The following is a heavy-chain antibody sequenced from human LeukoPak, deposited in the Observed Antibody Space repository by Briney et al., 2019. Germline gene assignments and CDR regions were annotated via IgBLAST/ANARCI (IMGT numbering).Heavy chain of an antibody. CDR2: ITGNGGST. V-gene: IGHV3-23*01. CDR1: GFTFINYA. D-gene: IGHD6-13*01. Sequence: GGSLRLSCAASGFTFINYAMSWVRQAPGKGLEWLSAITGNGGSTYYTDSVKGRFTISRDNSKNTLYLQMNSLRAEDTAVYYCAKGYSSSWYFNYFDYWGQGTLVTVSS. CDR3: AKGYSSSWYFNYFDY. J-gene: IGHJ4*02.